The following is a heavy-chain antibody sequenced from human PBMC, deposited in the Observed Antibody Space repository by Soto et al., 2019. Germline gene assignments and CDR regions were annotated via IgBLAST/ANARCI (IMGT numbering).Heavy chain of an antibody. CDR2: ISGSGGN. CDR3: ARHYDYVWGSYRYHWFDT. D-gene: IGHD3-16*02. V-gene: IGHV4-39*01. Sequence: GKGLEWASAISGSGGNSYYAYSVKSRVTISVDTSKNQFSLKLSSVTAADTAVYYCARHYDYVWGSYRYHWFDTRGQGTLFT. J-gene: IGHJ5*02.